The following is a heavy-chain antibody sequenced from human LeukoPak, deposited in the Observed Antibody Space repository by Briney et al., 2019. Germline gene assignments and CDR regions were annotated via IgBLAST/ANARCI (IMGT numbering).Heavy chain of an antibody. V-gene: IGHV4-59*01. D-gene: IGHD3-3*01. CDR3: AIITIFGVVKDAFDI. J-gene: IGHJ3*02. Sequence: SQTLSLTCTVSGGSISSYYWSWIRQPPGKGLEWIGYIYYSGSTNYNPSLKSRVTISVDTSKNQFSLKLSSVTAADTAVYYCAIITIFGVVKDAFDIWGQGTMVTVSS. CDR2: IYYSGST. CDR1: GGSISSYY.